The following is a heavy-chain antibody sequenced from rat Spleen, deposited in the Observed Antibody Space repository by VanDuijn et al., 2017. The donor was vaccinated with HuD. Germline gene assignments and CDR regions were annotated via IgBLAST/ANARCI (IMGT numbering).Heavy chain of an antibody. Sequence: EVQLQESGPGLVKPSQSLSLTCSVTDYSITSNYWDWIRKFPGNKMEWIGHISYSGSTSYNPSLKRRISSTRDTSKNQFFLQLKSVTTEDTATYYCARRRGQVYNNYFDYWGQGVMVTVSS. D-gene: IGHD1-10*01. J-gene: IGHJ2*01. V-gene: IGHV3-1*01. CDR2: ISYSGST. CDR3: ARRRGQVYNNYFDY. CDR1: DYSITSNY.